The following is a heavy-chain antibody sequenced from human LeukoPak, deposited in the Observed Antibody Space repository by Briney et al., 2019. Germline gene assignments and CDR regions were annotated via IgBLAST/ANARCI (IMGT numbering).Heavy chain of an antibody. CDR1: GFTFRSYG. Sequence: GGSLRLSCAASGFTFRSYGMRWVRQAPGKGLEWVSYISSGGSTIYYADSVKGRFTISRDNAENSLYLQMNSLRAEDTAVYYCASRKLGNDYWGQGTLVTVSS. CDR3: ASRKLGNDY. V-gene: IGHV3-48*04. CDR2: ISSGGSTI. D-gene: IGHD7-27*01. J-gene: IGHJ4*02.